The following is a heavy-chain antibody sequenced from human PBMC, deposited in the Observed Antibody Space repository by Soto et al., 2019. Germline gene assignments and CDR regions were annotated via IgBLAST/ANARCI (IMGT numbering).Heavy chain of an antibody. CDR2: ISYSGDT. Sequence: QVQLQEPGPGLLKPSQTLSLTCTVSGGSINSGGYYWSWIRQLPGKGLDYIGYISYSGDTYYNPSLRSRSTVSLDTSKNQFSRKLSSVTAADTAVYFCARGILWFGVTYLDYWAQGTLVTVSS. J-gene: IGHJ4*02. CDR3: ARGILWFGVTYLDY. D-gene: IGHD3-10*01. V-gene: IGHV4-31*03. CDR1: GGSINSGGYY.